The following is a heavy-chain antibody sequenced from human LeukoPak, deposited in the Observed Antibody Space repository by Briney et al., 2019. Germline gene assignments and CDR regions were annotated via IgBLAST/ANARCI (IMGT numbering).Heavy chain of an antibody. Sequence: ASVKVSCKASGYTFTSYYMHWVRQAPGQGLEWMGIINPSGGSTSYAQKFQGRVTMTRDTSASTVYMELSSLRSDDTAVYYCARANWNYVWFDPWGQGTLVTVSS. D-gene: IGHD1-7*01. V-gene: IGHV1-46*01. J-gene: IGHJ5*02. CDR2: INPSGGST. CDR3: ARANWNYVWFDP. CDR1: GYTFTSYY.